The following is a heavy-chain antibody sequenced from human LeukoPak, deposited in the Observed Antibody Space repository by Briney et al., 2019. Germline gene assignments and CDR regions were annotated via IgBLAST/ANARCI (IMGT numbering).Heavy chain of an antibody. CDR1: GYTFTSCD. Sequence: GASVKVSCKASGYTFTSCDINWVRQAPGQGLEWMGWISAYNGNTNYAQKLQGRVTMTTDTSTSTAYMELRSLRSDDTAVYYCARDRDIVVVPAAMAFDYWGQGTLVTVSS. V-gene: IGHV1-18*01. CDR2: ISAYNGNT. D-gene: IGHD2-2*01. J-gene: IGHJ4*02. CDR3: ARDRDIVVVPAAMAFDY.